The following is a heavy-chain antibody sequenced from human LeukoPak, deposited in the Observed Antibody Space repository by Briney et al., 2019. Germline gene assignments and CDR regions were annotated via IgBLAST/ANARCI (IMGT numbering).Heavy chain of an antibody. CDR2: MNPNSGNT. V-gene: IGHV1-8*01. J-gene: IGHJ4*02. CDR1: GYTFTSYD. CDR3: ARAHRVIAVAGGGYYFDY. Sequence: ASVKVSCKASGYTFTSYDINWVRQATGQGLEWMGWMNPNSGNTGYAKKFQDRISMTRSPSTSIAYMELTSLRSEDTHMYYCARAHRVIAVAGGGYYFDYWGQRTLVTVSS. D-gene: IGHD6-19*01.